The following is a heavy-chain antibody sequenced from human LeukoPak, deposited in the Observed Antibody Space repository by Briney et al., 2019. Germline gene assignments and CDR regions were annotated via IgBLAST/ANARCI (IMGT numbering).Heavy chain of an antibody. J-gene: IGHJ3*02. CDR1: GGSFTFTSHA. V-gene: IGHV1-69*13. Sequence: SVKVSCKASGGSFTFTSHAISWVRQAPGQGLEWMGGLIPIYGSASYAQKFQGRVTITSDESTRTVSMELSSLRPEDSAVYYCAGFLYDNSGDAFDIWGQGTMVTVSS. CDR3: AGFLYDNSGDAFDI. CDR2: LIPIYGSA. D-gene: IGHD3-22*01.